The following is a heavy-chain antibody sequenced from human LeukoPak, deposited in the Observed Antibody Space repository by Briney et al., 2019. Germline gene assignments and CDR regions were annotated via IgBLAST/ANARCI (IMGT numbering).Heavy chain of an antibody. CDR3: ARDLGGRFDP. V-gene: IGHV4-34*01. Sequence: SETLSLTCAVYGGSFSGYYWSWIRQPPGKGLEWIGEINHSGSTNYNPSLKSRVTISVDTSKNQFSLKLSSVTAADTAVYYCARDLGGRFDPWGQGTLVTVSS. CDR2: INHSGST. J-gene: IGHJ5*02. CDR1: GGSFSGYY. D-gene: IGHD4-23*01.